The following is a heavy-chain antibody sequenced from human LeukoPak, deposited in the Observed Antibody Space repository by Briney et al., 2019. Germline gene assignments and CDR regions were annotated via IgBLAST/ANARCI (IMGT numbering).Heavy chain of an antibody. J-gene: IGHJ3*01. CDR3: ARGGDFGVPAPLGIDAFDF. CDR2: ISSRAYAETT. Sequence: GGSLRLSCAASGFTFSNYWMSWVRQAPGKGLEWVGFISSRAYAETTEYAASVKGRFTISRDDSKTIAYLQMNSLTTEDTAVYYCARGGDFGVPAPLGIDAFDFWGQGTMVTVSS. V-gene: IGHV3-49*04. D-gene: IGHD2-2*01. CDR1: GFTFSNYW.